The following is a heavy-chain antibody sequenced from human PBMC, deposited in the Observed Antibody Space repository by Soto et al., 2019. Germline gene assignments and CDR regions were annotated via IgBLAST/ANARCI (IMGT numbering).Heavy chain of an antibody. V-gene: IGHV4-31*03. CDR2: IYYSGST. Sequence: SETLSLTCTVSGGSISGGGYYWSWIRQHPGKGLEWIGYIYYSGSTYYNPSLKSRVTISVDTSKNQFSLKLSSVTAADTAVYYCARSHDILTGPFDYWGQGTLVTVSS. J-gene: IGHJ4*02. CDR1: GGSISGGGYY. CDR3: ARSHDILTGPFDY. D-gene: IGHD3-9*01.